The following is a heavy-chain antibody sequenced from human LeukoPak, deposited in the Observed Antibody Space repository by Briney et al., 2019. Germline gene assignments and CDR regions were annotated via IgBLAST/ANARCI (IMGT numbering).Heavy chain of an antibody. CDR3: ARGVEFSNWFDP. D-gene: IGHD3-10*01. Sequence: SQTLSLTCAISGDSVSSSSAAWSWIRQSPSRGLEWLGRTYYRSKWYNDYAVSVKSRITINPDTSKNQFSLQLNSMTPEDTAVYYCARGVEFSNWFDPWGQGTLVTVSS. CDR2: TYYRSKWYN. V-gene: IGHV6-1*01. J-gene: IGHJ5*02. CDR1: GDSVSSSSAA.